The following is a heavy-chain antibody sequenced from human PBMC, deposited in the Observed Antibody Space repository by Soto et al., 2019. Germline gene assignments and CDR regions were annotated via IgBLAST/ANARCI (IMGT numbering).Heavy chain of an antibody. Sequence: EVQLVESGGGLVQPGGSLRLSCAASGFSFSSYSMNWVRQAPGKGLEWVSSISSSSSSIFYADSVKGRFTISRDNAKNSMYLQMSSLRADDTAVYFCARDHYGSGNWYFDLWGRGILVSVSS. CDR2: ISSSSSSI. J-gene: IGHJ2*01. CDR1: GFSFSSYS. V-gene: IGHV3-48*01. CDR3: ARDHYGSGNWYFDL. D-gene: IGHD3-10*01.